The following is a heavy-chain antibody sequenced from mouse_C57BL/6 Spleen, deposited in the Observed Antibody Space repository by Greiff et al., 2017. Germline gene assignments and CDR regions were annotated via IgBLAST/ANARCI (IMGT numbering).Heavy chain of an antibody. CDR1: GFTFSSYA. D-gene: IGHD2-3*01. CDR3: AKIYDGY. J-gene: IGHJ2*01. V-gene: IGHV5-4*03. CDR2: ISDGGSYT. Sequence: EVKLVESGGGLVKPGGSLKLSCAASGFTFSSYAMSWVRQTPEKRLEWVATISDGGSYTYYPDNVKGRFTISRDNSKNNLYLQMSHLKSEDTAMYYCAKIYDGYWGQGTTLTVSS.